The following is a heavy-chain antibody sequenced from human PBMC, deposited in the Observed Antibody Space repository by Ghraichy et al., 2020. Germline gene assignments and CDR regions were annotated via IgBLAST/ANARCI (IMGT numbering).Heavy chain of an antibody. CDR1: GFTFSAYG. D-gene: IGHD1-26*01. V-gene: IGHV3-30*02. J-gene: IGHJ6*02. CDR2: TTLDETKR. Sequence: GESLNISCTGSGFTFSAYGMHWVRQAPGKGLEWVSFTTLDETKRSYGDSVKGRFTISRDNAKNTLYLQMTSLRTEDTAVYYCVKDRTPLQSGRYNYRGVDGWGQGTTVIVSS. CDR3: VKDRTPLQSGRYNYRGVDG.